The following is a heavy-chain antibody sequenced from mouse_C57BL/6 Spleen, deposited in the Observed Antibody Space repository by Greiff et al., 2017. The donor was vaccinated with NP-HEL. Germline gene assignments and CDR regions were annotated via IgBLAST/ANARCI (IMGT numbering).Heavy chain of an antibody. V-gene: IGHV1-85*01. J-gene: IGHJ4*01. Sequence: QVQLKESGPELVKPGASVKLSCKASGYTFTSYDINWVKQRPGQGLEWIGWIYPRDGSTKYNEKFKGKATLTVDTSSSTAYMELHSLTSEDSAVYFCAREDYDYDEAYYYAMDYWGQGTSVTVSS. CDR3: AREDYDYDEAYYYAMDY. CDR2: IYPRDGST. CDR1: GYTFTSYD. D-gene: IGHD2-4*01.